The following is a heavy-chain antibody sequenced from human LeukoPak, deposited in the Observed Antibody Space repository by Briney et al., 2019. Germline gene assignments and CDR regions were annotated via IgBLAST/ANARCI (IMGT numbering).Heavy chain of an antibody. V-gene: IGHV3-48*01. D-gene: IGHD6-19*01. CDR2: ISSSSSTT. Sequence: GGSLRLSCAASGFTFSSYSMNWVRQAPGKGLEWASYISSSSSTTYYADSVKGRFTISRDNAKNSLYLQMNSLRAEDTAVYYCARGYSSGWPFDYWGQGTLVTVSS. J-gene: IGHJ4*02. CDR1: GFTFSSYS. CDR3: ARGYSSGWPFDY.